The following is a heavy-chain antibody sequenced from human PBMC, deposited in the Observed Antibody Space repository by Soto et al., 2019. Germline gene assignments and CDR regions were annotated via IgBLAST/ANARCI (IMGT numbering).Heavy chain of an antibody. CDR2: IYHSGST. J-gene: IGHJ4*02. V-gene: IGHV4-30-2*01. CDR1: GGSISSGGYS. Sequence: SETLSLTCAVSGGSISSGGYSWSWIRQPPGKGLEWIGYIYHSGSTYYNPSLKSRVTISVDRSKNQFSLKLSSVTAADTAVYYCARGGGWYDYWGQGILVTVSS. CDR3: ARGGGWYDY. D-gene: IGHD6-19*01.